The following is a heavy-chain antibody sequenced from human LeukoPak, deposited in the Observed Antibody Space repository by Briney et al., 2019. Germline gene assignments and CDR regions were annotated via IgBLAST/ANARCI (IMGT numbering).Heavy chain of an antibody. CDR2: IFHSGGI. CDR3: AREAGDYSRGFDY. V-gene: IGHV4-4*02. D-gene: IGHD2-15*01. Sequence: KPSGTLSLTCAVSGGSISSRNWWSWVRQPPGKGLEWIGEIFHSGGINYNPSLKSRLTISVDKSKNEFSLKLTSATAADTAVYYCAREAGDYSRGFDYWGQGTLVTVSS. CDR1: GGSISSRNW. J-gene: IGHJ4*02.